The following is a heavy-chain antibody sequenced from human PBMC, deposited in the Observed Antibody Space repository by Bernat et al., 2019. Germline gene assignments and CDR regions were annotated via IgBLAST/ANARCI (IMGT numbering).Heavy chain of an antibody. CDR2: ICSSTSTI. V-gene: IGHV3-48*02. CDR3: ARDRKDSSGYYPSGSLDY. D-gene: IGHD3-22*01. J-gene: IGHJ4*02. Sequence: EVQLVESGGGLVQPGGSLRLSCAASGFPFSSYSMNWVRQAPGKWLAWVSYICSSTSTISYADSVKGRFTISTDNAKNSLSLQMNSLRDEKTAVYYCARDRKDSSGYYPSGSLDYWGQGALVTVSS. CDR1: GFPFSSYS.